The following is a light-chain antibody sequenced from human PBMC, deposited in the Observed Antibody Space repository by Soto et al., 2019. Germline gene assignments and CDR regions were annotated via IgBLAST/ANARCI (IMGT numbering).Light chain of an antibody. CDR2: LNSDGSH. CDR1: SGHSSYA. J-gene: IGLJ2*01. CDR3: QTWGTGIQV. Sequence: QSVLTQSPSASASLGASVKLTCTLSSGHSSYAIAWHQQQPEKGPRYLMKLNSDGSHSKGDGIPDRFSGSSSGAERYLTISGLQSEDEADYYCQTWGTGIQVFGGGTKLTVL. V-gene: IGLV4-69*01.